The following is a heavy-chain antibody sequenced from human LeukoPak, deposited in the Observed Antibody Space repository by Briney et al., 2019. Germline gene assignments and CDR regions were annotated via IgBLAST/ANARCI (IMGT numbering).Heavy chain of an antibody. V-gene: IGHV3-7*03. CDR2: IKEDGSEK. CDR3: GRDWGGRVPNLLDY. J-gene: IGHJ4*02. Sequence: PGGSLRLSCAASGFTFSTYWMSWVRQAPGKGLEWVANIKEDGSEKYYVDSVKGRFTISRDNAKNSLYLQMNSLRAEDTAVYYCGRDWGGRVPNLLDYWGQGTLVTVSS. D-gene: IGHD3-16*01. CDR1: GFTFSTYW.